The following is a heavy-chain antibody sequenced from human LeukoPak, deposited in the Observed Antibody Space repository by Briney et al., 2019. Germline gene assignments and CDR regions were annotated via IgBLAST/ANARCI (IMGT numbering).Heavy chain of an antibody. CDR3: AGDRGWLIAS. J-gene: IGHJ4*02. Sequence: RGSLRLSCVASGFTFSDYYMTWIRQAPGKGLEWVSYISNSGSTIYYADSVKGRFTISRDNGKNSLYLQMNSLRAEDTAVYYCAGDRGWLIASWGQGTLVTVSS. CDR1: GFTFSDYY. V-gene: IGHV3-11*04. CDR2: ISNSGSTI. D-gene: IGHD6-19*01.